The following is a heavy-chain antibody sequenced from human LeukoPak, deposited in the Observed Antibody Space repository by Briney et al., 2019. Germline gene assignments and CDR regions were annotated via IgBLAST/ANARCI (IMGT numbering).Heavy chain of an antibody. CDR3: TRPAYSGSYSVTDV. CDR2: IRSKANSYAT. CDR1: GFTFSGSA. V-gene: IGHV3-73*01. J-gene: IGHJ6*04. Sequence: GGSLRLSCAASGFTFSGSAMHWVRQASGKGLEWVGRIRSKANSYATAYAASVKGRFAISRDDSKNTAYLQMNSLKTEDTAVYYCTRPAYSGSYSVTDVWGKGTTVTISS. D-gene: IGHD1-26*01.